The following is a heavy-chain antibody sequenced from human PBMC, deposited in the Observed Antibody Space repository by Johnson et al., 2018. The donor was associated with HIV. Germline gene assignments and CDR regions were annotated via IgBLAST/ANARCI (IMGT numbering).Heavy chain of an antibody. D-gene: IGHD1-26*01. CDR3: ARDLPGIYNAFDL. Sequence: VQLVESGGGLIQPGGSLRLSCAASGFSVRTNYMSWVRQAPGKGLEWVSVIYSDGTTSFAQSVKGRFSISRDVSKNILYLQMHSLRTEDTAYYYCARDLPGIYNAFDLGGQGTKVTISS. CDR2: IYSDGTT. CDR1: GFSVRTNY. J-gene: IGHJ3*01. V-gene: IGHV3-53*01.